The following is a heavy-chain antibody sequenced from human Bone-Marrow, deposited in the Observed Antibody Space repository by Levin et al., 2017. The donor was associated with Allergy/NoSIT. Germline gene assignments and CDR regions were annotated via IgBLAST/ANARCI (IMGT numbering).Heavy chain of an antibody. CDR1: GGTFRSYG. Sequence: KISCKASGGTFRSYGISWVRQAPGQGLEWMGGIIPMFGTANYAQKFQGRVTITADESTSTAYMELSSLRSEDTAVYYCARGEIVVDITYYFDYWGQGTLVTVSS. CDR2: IIPMFGTA. CDR3: ARGEIVVDITYYFDY. D-gene: IGHD3-22*01. V-gene: IGHV1-69*01. J-gene: IGHJ4*02.